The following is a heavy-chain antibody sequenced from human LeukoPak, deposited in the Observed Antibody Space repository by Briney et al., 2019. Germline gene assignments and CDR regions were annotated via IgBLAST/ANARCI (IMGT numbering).Heavy chain of an antibody. CDR1: GFTFSSYG. Sequence: PGRSLRLSCAASGFTFSSYGMHWVRQAPGKGLEWVAVIWYDGSNKYYADSVKGRFTISRDNSKNTLYLQMNSLRAEDTAVYYCARALVAEVNWFDPWGQGTLVTVSS. CDR2: IWYDGSNK. CDR3: ARALVAEVNWFDP. D-gene: IGHD1-14*01. V-gene: IGHV3-33*01. J-gene: IGHJ5*02.